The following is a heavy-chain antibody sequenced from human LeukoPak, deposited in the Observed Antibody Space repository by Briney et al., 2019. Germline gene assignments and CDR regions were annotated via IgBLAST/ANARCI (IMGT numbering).Heavy chain of an antibody. CDR3: ARVTSSWYYTFDI. Sequence: GGSLRLSCAASGFTFSDYWMTWLRQAPGKGLEWVASIKQDGRETYYVDSVKGRFTISRDNAKNSLYLQMNSLRAEDTAVYYCARVTSSWYYTFDIWGQGTMVTVSS. V-gene: IGHV3-7*01. J-gene: IGHJ3*02. CDR2: IKQDGRET. D-gene: IGHD6-13*01. CDR1: GFTFSDYW.